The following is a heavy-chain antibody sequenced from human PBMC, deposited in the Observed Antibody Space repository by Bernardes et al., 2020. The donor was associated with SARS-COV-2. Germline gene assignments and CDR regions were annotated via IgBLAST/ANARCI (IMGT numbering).Heavy chain of an antibody. Sequence: GESLKISCEASGYTFINFWIAWVRQMPGKDLEWMGIIYPGDSDTRYSPSFQGQVTISADKSTNTAYLQWSSLKASDTAIYYCARRNMDADVMVGFDYWGQGTLLTV. CDR1: GYTFINFW. CDR2: IYPGDSDT. D-gene: IGHD1-26*01. CDR3: ARRNMDADVMVGFDY. V-gene: IGHV5-51*01. J-gene: IGHJ4*02.